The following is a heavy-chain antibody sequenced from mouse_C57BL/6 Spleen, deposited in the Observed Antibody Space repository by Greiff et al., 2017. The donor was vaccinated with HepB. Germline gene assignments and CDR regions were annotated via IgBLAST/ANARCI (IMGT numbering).Heavy chain of an antibody. D-gene: IGHD2-5*01. CDR1: GFNIKDYY. CDR2: IDPEDGDT. CDR3: TTYSNYEDYAMDY. J-gene: IGHJ4*01. Sequence: EVQLQQSGAELVRPGASVKLSCTASGFNIKDYYMHWVKQRPEQGLEWIGRIDPEDGDTEYASKYQGKATMTTDTSSNTAYLQLSSLTSEDTAVYYWTTYSNYEDYAMDYWGQGTSVTVSS. V-gene: IGHV14-1*01.